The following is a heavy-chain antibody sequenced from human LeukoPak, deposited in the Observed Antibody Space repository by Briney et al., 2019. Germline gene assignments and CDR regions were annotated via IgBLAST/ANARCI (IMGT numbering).Heavy chain of an antibody. V-gene: IGHV1-8*01. J-gene: IGHJ4*02. CDR2: MNPNSGNT. CDR1: GYTFTSYD. D-gene: IGHD3-22*01. Sequence: ASVKVSCKASGYTFTSYDINWVRQATGQGLEWMGWMNPNSGNTGYAQKFQGRVTMTRNTSISTAYMELSSLRSDDTAVYYCARAGHRKYYYDNAYDYWGQGTLVTVSS. CDR3: ARAGHRKYYYDNAYDY.